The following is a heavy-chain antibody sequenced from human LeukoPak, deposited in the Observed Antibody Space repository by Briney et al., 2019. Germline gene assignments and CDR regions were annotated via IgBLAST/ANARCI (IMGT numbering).Heavy chain of an antibody. CDR3: ATGYYDTSGAFDI. CDR1: GYTLTELS. V-gene: IGHV1-24*01. Sequence: ASVKVSCKVSGYTLTELSMHWVRQAPGKGLEWMGGFDPEDGETIYAQKFQGRVTMTEDTSTDTAYMELSSLRSEGTAVYYCATGYYDTSGAFDIWGQGTMVTVSS. J-gene: IGHJ3*02. CDR2: FDPEDGET. D-gene: IGHD3-22*01.